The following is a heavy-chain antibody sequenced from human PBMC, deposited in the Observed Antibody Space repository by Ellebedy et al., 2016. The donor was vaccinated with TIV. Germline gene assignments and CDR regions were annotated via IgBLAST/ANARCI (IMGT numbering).Heavy chain of an antibody. CDR3: ARNRHVERGDCLDY. CDR2: IWYDGGNK. Sequence: PGGSLRLSCAASGFSLSSWVMHWVRQAPGKGLEWVAFIWYDGGNKYYADSVKGRFTISRDNSKNTLCLQMNNVGAEDTAVFYCARNRHVERGDCLDYWGQGTLVTVSS. CDR1: GFSLSSWV. D-gene: IGHD2-21*02. J-gene: IGHJ4*02. V-gene: IGHV3-33*08.